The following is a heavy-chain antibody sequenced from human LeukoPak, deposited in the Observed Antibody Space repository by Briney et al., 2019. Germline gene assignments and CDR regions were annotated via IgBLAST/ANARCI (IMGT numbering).Heavy chain of an antibody. J-gene: IGHJ5*02. CDR2: IVVGSGNT. Sequence: SVKVSCKASGFTFTSSAVQWVRQARGQRLEWIGWIVVGSGNTNYAQKFQERVTITRDMSTSTAYMELSSLRSEDTAVYYCARDQVRAGSRWFDPWGQGTLVTVSS. D-gene: IGHD2-2*01. V-gene: IGHV1-58*01. CDR1: GFTFTSSA. CDR3: ARDQVRAGSRWFDP.